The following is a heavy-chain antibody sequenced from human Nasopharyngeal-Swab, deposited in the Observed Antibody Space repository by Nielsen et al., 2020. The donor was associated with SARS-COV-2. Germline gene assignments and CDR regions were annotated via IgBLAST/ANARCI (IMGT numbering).Heavy chain of an antibody. J-gene: IGHJ6*02. D-gene: IGHD6-6*01. CDR1: GGSISSSLYY. CDR2: VYYSGIT. V-gene: IGHV4-39*07. Sequence: SETLSLTCTVSGGSISSSLYYWGWIRQPPGKGLEWIGNVYYSGITYYNPSLKSRVTISVDTSKNQFSLKLSSVTAADTAVYYCARREYSSFGDNLGYYYGMDVWGQGTTVTVSS. CDR3: ARREYSSFGDNLGYYYGMDV.